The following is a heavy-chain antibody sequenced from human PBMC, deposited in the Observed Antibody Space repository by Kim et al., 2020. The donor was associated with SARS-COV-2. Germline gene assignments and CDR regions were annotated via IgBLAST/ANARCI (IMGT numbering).Heavy chain of an antibody. J-gene: IGHJ4*01. V-gene: IGHV3-74*01. D-gene: IGHD6-13*01. CDR1: GFTFTTYW. CDR3: TRGGAAGTFDY. CDR2: VDGDGTRT. Sequence: GGSLRLSCAASGFTFTTYWMHWVRQAPGKGLVWVSPVDGDGTRTTYADSVKGRFTVSRDNAKNTLYLQMNGLSAEDTAIYYCTRGGAAGTFDYWGHGTLVTVSS.